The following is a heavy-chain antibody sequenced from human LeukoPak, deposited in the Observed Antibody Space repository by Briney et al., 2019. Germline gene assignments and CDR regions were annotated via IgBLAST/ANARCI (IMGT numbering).Heavy chain of an antibody. CDR3: ARTCSSTSCPTPNWFDP. V-gene: IGHV1-18*01. CDR2: ISAYNGNT. Sequence: ASVKVSCKASGHTFTSYGISWVRQAPGQGLEWMGWISAYNGNTNYAQKLQGRVTMTTDTSTSTAYMELRSLRSDDTAVYYCARTCSSTSCPTPNWFDPWGQGTLVTVSS. D-gene: IGHD2-2*01. J-gene: IGHJ5*02. CDR1: GHTFTSYG.